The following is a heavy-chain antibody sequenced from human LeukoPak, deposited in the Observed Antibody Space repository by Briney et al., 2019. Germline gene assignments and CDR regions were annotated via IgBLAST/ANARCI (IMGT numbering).Heavy chain of an antibody. V-gene: IGHV3-7*01. CDR1: GFTFSSYW. Sequence: GGSLRLSCAASGFTFSSYWMSWVRQAPGKGLDWVANIRGDGYEKHYVDSVKGRFIISRDNAKNLVFLQMDSLRDEDTAVYYCARSVWPEDYWGQGTLVTVSS. CDR2: IRGDGYEK. J-gene: IGHJ4*02. CDR3: ARSVWPEDY. D-gene: IGHD1-14*01.